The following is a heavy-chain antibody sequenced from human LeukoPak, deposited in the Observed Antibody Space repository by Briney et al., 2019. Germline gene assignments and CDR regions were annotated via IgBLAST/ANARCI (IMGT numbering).Heavy chain of an antibody. CDR2: ISHSGST. Sequence: PSETLSPTCAVYGGSFSGYYWSWIRQPPGKGLEWIGEISHSGSTNYNPSLKSRVTISVDTSKNQFSLKLSSATAADTAVYYCAIRKPPNDYWGQGTLVTVSS. CDR3: AIRKPPNDY. V-gene: IGHV4-34*01. CDR1: GGSFSGYY. D-gene: IGHD1-14*01. J-gene: IGHJ4*02.